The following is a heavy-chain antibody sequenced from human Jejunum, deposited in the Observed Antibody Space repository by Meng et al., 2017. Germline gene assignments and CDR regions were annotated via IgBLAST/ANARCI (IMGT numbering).Heavy chain of an antibody. V-gene: IGHV3-23*01. CDR1: GYTFNSYG. Sequence: GESLKISCEGSGYTFNSYGMTWVRQAPGKGLEWVSSTTGGAGVTYYADSVKGRFTMSRDNSKNSLYLQMTSLRGDDMAVYYCAKGERYSANHGADFWGQGTLVTVSS. D-gene: IGHD5-12*01. J-gene: IGHJ4*02. CDR3: AKGERYSANHGADF. CDR2: TTGGAGVT.